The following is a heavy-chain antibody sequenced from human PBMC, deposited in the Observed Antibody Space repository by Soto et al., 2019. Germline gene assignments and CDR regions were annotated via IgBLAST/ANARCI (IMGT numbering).Heavy chain of an antibody. D-gene: IGHD3-10*01. CDR2: ISYDGSNK. Sequence: QVQLVESGGGVVQPGRSLRLSCAASGFTFSSYAMHWVRQAPGKGLEGVAVISYDGSNKYYADSVKGRFTISRDNSKNTLYLQMNSLRAEDTAVSYCARVGTMVRVVITNYYYYGMDVWGQGTTVTVSS. V-gene: IGHV3-30-3*01. CDR3: ARVGTMVRVVITNYYYYGMDV. CDR1: GFTFSSYA. J-gene: IGHJ6*02.